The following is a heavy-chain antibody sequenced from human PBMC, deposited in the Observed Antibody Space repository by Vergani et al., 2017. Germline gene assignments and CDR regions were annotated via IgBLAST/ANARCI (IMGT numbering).Heavy chain of an antibody. CDR1: GYTFTSYD. Sequence: QVQLVQSGAEVKKPGASVKVSCKASGYTFTSYDINWVRQATGQGLGWMGWMNPNSGNTGYAQKFQGRVTMTRNTSISTAYMELSSLRSEDTAVYYCARDPAGSNYFFYYYYMDVWGKGTTVTVSS. CDR2: MNPNSGNT. D-gene: IGHD4-11*01. J-gene: IGHJ6*03. CDR3: ARDPAGSNYFFYYYYMDV. V-gene: IGHV1-8*01.